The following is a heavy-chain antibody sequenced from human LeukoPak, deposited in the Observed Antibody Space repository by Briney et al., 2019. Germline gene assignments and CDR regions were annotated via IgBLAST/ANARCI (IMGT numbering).Heavy chain of an antibody. CDR3: ARVGRPYYYYYYMDV. J-gene: IGHJ6*03. Sequence: ASVKVSCKASGYTFTSYGISWVRQAPGQGLEWMGRISAYNGNTNYAQKLQGRVTMTTDTSTSTAYMELRSLRSDDTAVYYCARVGRPYYYYYYMDVWGKGTTVTVSS. CDR1: GYTFTSYG. V-gene: IGHV1-18*01. D-gene: IGHD1-26*01. CDR2: ISAYNGNT.